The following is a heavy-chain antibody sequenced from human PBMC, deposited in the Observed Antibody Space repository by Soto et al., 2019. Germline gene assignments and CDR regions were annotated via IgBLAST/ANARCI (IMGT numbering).Heavy chain of an antibody. CDR2: IYYSGST. V-gene: IGHV4-59*08. Sequence: SETLSLTCTVSGGSISSYYWSWIRQPPGKGLEWIGYIYYSGSTNYNPSLKSRVTISVDTSKNQFSLKLSSVTAADTAVYYCARSVLRFLEWSRNAFDIWGQGTMVTVSS. D-gene: IGHD3-3*01. CDR3: ARSVLRFLEWSRNAFDI. CDR1: GGSISSYY. J-gene: IGHJ3*02.